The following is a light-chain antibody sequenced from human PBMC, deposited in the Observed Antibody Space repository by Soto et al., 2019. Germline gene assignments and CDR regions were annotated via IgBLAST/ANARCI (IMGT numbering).Light chain of an antibody. J-gene: IGKJ5*01. CDR2: AAS. CDR3: QQLKCPTIT. CDR1: QGISSS. V-gene: IGKV1-9*01. Sequence: PSFPSASVGDLNIIICRASQGISSSLAWYQQKPGKAPKLLIYAASTLQSGVPSRFSGSGSGTEFTLTISRLQPEDFATYCCQQLKCPTITLGQGGRL.